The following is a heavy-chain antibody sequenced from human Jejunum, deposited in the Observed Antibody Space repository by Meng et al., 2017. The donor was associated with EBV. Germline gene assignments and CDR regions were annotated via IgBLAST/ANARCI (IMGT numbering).Heavy chain of an antibody. CDR1: GITFSNYW. CDR3: ARRGSGSYCFDY. CDR2: IHTDGTRT. D-gene: IGHD3-10*01. J-gene: IGHJ4*02. Sequence: EVNLLGSGGGLLHPGGSQRLSCAANGITFSNYWMHWVRHVPGKELECVSRIHTDGTRTNYADSVKGRFTISRDNSEKTLSLQMNSLRAEDTAVYYCARRGSGSYCFDYWGQGTLVTVSS. V-gene: IGHV3-74*01.